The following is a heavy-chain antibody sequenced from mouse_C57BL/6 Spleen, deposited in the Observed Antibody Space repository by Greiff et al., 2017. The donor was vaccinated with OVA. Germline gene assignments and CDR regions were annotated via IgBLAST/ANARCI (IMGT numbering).Heavy chain of an antibody. CDR3: AKRYDGYPYFDY. D-gene: IGHD2-3*01. J-gene: IGHJ2*01. CDR1: GYTFTGYW. Sequence: QVQLQQSGAELMKPGASVKLSCKATGYTFTGYWIEWVKQRPGHGLEWIGEILPGSGSTTYNEKFKGKATFTADTSSNTAYMQLSSLTTEDSAIYYCAKRYDGYPYFDYWGQGTTLTVSS. V-gene: IGHV1-9*01. CDR2: ILPGSGST.